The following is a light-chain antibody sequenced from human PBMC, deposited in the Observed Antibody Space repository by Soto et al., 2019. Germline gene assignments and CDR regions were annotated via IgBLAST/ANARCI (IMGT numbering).Light chain of an antibody. J-gene: IGKJ4*01. CDR3: QQLNSYPVT. CDR1: QNIGRF. CDR2: VAS. Sequence: DIQMTQSPSSLSASVGDRVTITCRASQNIGRFLNWHQQKPGKAPNVLINVASTLRSGVPSRFSGSGSGTDFTLTISSLQPEDFATYYCQQLNSYPVTFGGGTKVDIK. V-gene: IGKV1-39*01.